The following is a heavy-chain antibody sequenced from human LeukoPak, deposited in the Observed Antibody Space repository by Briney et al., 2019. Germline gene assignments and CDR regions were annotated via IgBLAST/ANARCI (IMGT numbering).Heavy chain of an antibody. D-gene: IGHD3-10*01. CDR3: ARLRYSMTFFDY. CDR1: GGSISSSSYY. J-gene: IGHJ4*02. V-gene: IGHV4-39*01. Sequence: SETLSLTCTVSGGSISSSSYYWGWLRQPPGKGLECIGSIHYSGNTDYNPSLESRVTISVDTSRNQFSLKLSSVTAADTAVYYCARLRYSMTFFDYWGQGTLVTVSS. CDR2: IHYSGNT.